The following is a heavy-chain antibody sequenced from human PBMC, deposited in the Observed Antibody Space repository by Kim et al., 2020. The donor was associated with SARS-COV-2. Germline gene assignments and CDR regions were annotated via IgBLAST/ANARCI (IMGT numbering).Heavy chain of an antibody. CDR3: ARVGVATIKWRYFDY. CDR1: GFTFSSYS. Sequence: GGSLRLSCAASGFTFSSYSMNWVRQAPGKGLEWVSSISSSSSYIYYADSVKGRFTISRDNAKNSLYLQMNSLRAEDTAVYYCARVGVATIKWRYFDYWGQGTLVSVSS. J-gene: IGHJ4*02. CDR2: ISSSSSYI. D-gene: IGHD5-12*01. V-gene: IGHV3-21*04.